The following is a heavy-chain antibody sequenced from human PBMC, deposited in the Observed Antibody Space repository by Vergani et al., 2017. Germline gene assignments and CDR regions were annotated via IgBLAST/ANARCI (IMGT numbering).Heavy chain of an antibody. Sequence: QVQLQESGPGLVKPSETLSLTCTVSGGSISSYYWSWIRPPAGKGLEWIGRLYTSGSTNYNPALKSRVTMSVDTSKNKFSLKLSSVTAEDTAVYYCARDGEQLVNNYYYYYMDFWGKGTTVTVSS. J-gene: IGHJ6*03. CDR2: LYTSGST. CDR3: ARDGEQLVNNYYYYYMDF. CDR1: GGSISSYY. D-gene: IGHD6-6*01. V-gene: IGHV4-4*07.